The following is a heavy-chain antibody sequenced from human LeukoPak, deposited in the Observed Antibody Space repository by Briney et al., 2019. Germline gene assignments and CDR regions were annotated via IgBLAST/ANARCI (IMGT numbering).Heavy chain of an antibody. D-gene: IGHD3-10*01. CDR2: ISSSSSYT. J-gene: IGHJ5*02. V-gene: IGHV3-11*05. CDR1: GFTFSDYY. Sequence: GGSLRLSCAASGFTFSDYYMSWIRQAPGKGLEWVSYISSSSSYTNYADPVKGRFTISRDNAKNSLYLQMNSLRAEDTAVYYCARDPEGSGSYYNRWFDPWGQGTLVTVLS. CDR3: ARDPEGSGSYYNRWFDP.